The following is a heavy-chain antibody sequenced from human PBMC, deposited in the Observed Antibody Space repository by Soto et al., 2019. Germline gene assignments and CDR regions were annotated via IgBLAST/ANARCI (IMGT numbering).Heavy chain of an antibody. J-gene: IGHJ4*02. D-gene: IGHD1-1*01. Sequence: QVHLVQSGAEVKKPVASVKVSCKGSGYDFTTYGITWVRQAPGQGLEWMAWISAHNGNTDYSQKRQGRVTVTRDPSTSTAYIELRSLRSDDTAMYYCARGRYGDYWGQGALVTVSS. CDR2: ISAHNGNT. CDR1: GYDFTTYG. CDR3: ARGRYGDY. V-gene: IGHV1-18*01.